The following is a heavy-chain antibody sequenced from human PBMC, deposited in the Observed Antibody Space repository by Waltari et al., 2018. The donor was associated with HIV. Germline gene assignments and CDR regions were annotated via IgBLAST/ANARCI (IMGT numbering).Heavy chain of an antibody. CDR1: GYSISSGYY. V-gene: IGHV4-38-2*02. CDR2: IYHSGST. D-gene: IGHD2-2*01. J-gene: IGHJ6*02. CDR3: ARDQIVPAAQSYYYGMDV. Sequence: QVQLQESGPGLVKPSETLSLTCTVSGYSISSGYYWGWIRQPPGKGLEWIGSIYHSGSTYYNPSLKSRVTISVDTSKNQFSLKLSSVTAADTAVYYCARDQIVPAAQSYYYGMDVWGQGTTVTVSS.